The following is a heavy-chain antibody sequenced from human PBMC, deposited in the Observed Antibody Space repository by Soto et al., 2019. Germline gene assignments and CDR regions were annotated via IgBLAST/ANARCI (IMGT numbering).Heavy chain of an antibody. CDR3: ARDGYPAYNWLDP. J-gene: IGHJ5*02. V-gene: IGHV1-3*01. D-gene: IGHD5-12*01. CDR2: INAGNGNT. CDR1: GYPFTTYA. Sequence: ASVKVSCKASGYPFTTYAMHWVPQAPGQRLEWMGWINAGNGNTKYSQKFQGRVTITRDTSTNTAYMELRSLRSDDTAMYYCARDGYPAYNWLDPWGQGTLVTVSS.